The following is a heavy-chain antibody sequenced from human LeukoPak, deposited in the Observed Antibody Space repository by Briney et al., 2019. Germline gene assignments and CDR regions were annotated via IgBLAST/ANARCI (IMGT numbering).Heavy chain of an antibody. V-gene: IGHV5-51*01. CDR1: GYSFTSYW. Sequence: GESLKISCKGSGYSFTSYWIGWVRQMPGKGLEWMGIIYPGDSDTRYSPSFQGQVTISADKSISTAYLQWSSLKASDTAMYYCARGLVNYGGNLNGGYYYYYMDVWGKGTTVTVSS. D-gene: IGHD4-23*01. CDR2: IYPGDSDT. CDR3: ARGLVNYGGNLNGGYYYYYMDV. J-gene: IGHJ6*03.